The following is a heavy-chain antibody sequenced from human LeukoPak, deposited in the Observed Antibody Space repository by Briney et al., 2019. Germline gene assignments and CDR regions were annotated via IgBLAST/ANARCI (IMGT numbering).Heavy chain of an antibody. Sequence: WGSLTLSCAASGFTSSRYGMHWVRQAPGRGREWMAFIRYDGSNKHYAYSGKGRFTISRDNSKHTLFLQMNSVRAEDTALYYCARYGNAFDYWGQGTLVTISS. D-gene: IGHD2-15*01. CDR1: GFTSSRYG. J-gene: IGHJ4*02. CDR2: IRYDGSNK. CDR3: ARYGNAFDY. V-gene: IGHV3-30*02.